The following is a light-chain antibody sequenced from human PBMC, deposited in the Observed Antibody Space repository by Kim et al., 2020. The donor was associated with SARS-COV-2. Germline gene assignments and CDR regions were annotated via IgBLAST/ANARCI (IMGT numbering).Light chain of an antibody. CDR2: GKN. V-gene: IGLV3-19*01. Sequence: SSELTQDPAVSVALGQTVRITCQGDSLRSYYAGWYQQKPGQAPVLVIYGKNNRPSGIPDRFSGSSSGNTASLTITGALAEDEADYYFNSGVSGGTHFVFG. CDR3: NSGVSGGTHFV. J-gene: IGLJ1*01. CDR1: SLRSYY.